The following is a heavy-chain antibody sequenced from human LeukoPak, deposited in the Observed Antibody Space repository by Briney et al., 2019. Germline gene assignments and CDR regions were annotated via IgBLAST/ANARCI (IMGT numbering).Heavy chain of an antibody. D-gene: IGHD4-17*01. J-gene: IGHJ4*02. CDR1: RGSISSGGHY. V-gene: IGHV4-31*03. Sequence: SETLSLTCNVSRGSISSGGHYWSWIRQRPGKGLEWMGYTYFTGSTYYNPSLQSRLIISADTSMTQFSLRLRSVTAADTVVYYCARVSFTYGPLDSWGPGILVTVSS. CDR2: TYFTGST. CDR3: ARVSFTYGPLDS.